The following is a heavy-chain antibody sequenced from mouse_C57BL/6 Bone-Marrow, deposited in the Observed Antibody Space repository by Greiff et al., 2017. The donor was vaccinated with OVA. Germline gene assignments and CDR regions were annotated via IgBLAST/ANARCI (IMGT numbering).Heavy chain of an antibody. V-gene: IGHV1-53*01. D-gene: IGHD2-2*01. CDR1: GYTFTSYW. J-gene: IGHJ2*01. CDR2: INPSNGGT. Sequence: QVQLQQPGTELVKPGASVKLSCKASGYTFTSYWMHWVKQRPGQGLEWIGNINPSNGGTNYNEKFKSKATLTVDKSSSTASMQLSSLTSEDSAVYYCARGLLWLQDFDYWGQGTTLTVSS. CDR3: ARGLLWLQDFDY.